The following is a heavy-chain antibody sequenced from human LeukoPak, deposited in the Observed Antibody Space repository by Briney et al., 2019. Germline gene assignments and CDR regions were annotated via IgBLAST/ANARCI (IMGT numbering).Heavy chain of an antibody. CDR1: GGSISSYY. J-gene: IGHJ2*01. D-gene: IGHD3-9*01. Sequence: PSETLSLTCTVSGGSISSYYWSWIRQPPGKGLEWIGYISYSGNTNYNPSLKSRVTISVDPSKNQFSLKLSSVTAADTAVYYCARHTTYFDILAGYSPFWYFDLWGRGTLVTVSS. CDR3: ARHTTYFDILAGYSPFWYFDL. V-gene: IGHV4-59*01. CDR2: ISYSGNT.